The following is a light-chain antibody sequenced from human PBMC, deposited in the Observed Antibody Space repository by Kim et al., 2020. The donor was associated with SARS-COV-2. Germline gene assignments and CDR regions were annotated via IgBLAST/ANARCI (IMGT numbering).Light chain of an antibody. CDR1: QSVANDY. CDR3: QQFGRSPVT. J-gene: IGKJ4*01. CDR2: ATS. V-gene: IGKV3-20*01. Sequence: ETVLTQSPGTLSLSPGERATLSCRTSQSVANDYLAWYQQRPGQAPRLLIYATSRRATGIPDRFSGSGSETDFTLIISRLEPEDFAVYYCQQFGRSPVTFGGGTKVEIK.